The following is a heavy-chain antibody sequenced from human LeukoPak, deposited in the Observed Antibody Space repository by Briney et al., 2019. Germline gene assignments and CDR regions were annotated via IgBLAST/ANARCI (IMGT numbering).Heavy chain of an antibody. D-gene: IGHD2-2*01. V-gene: IGHV4-34*01. CDR2: INHSGST. CDR1: GGSFSGYY. J-gene: IGHJ6*02. Sequence: SETLSLTCAVYGGSFSGYYWSWIRQPPGKGLEWIGEINHSGSTNYNPSLKSRVTISVDTSKNRFSLKLSSVTAADTAVYYCARGVVVPAAIFYYYYGMDVWGQGTTVTVSS. CDR3: ARGVVVPAAIFYYYYGMDV.